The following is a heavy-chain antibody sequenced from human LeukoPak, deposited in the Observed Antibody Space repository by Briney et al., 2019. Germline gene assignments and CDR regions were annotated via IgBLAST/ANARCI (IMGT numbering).Heavy chain of an antibody. CDR2: ISAYNGNT. CDR3: ARFDPTRGKNIAVARVFDY. Sequence: GASVKVSCKASGYTFTSYGISWVRQAPGQGLEWMGWISAYNGNTNYAQKLQGRVTMTTDTSTSTAYMELRSLRSDDTAVYYCARFDPTRGKNIAVARVFDYWGQGTLVTVSS. CDR1: GYTFTSYG. V-gene: IGHV1-18*01. D-gene: IGHD6-19*01. J-gene: IGHJ4*02.